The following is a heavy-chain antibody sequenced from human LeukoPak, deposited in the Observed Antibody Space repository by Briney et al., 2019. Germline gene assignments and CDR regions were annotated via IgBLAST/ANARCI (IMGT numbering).Heavy chain of an antibody. Sequence: GESLRLSCAASGFAFNTYSMNWVRQAPGKGLEWVSFIFSSSTYIYYTDSVKGRFTISRDNARNSLYLQMDNLRAEDTGVYYCARDFYDGFALDYWGQGILVTVSS. CDR3: ARDFYDGFALDY. CDR2: IFSSSTYI. V-gene: IGHV3-21*03. CDR1: GFAFNTYS. J-gene: IGHJ4*02. D-gene: IGHD2/OR15-2a*01.